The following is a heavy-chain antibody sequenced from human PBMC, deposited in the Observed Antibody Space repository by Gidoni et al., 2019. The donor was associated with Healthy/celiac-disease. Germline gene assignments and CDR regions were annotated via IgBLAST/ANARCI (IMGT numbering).Heavy chain of an antibody. V-gene: IGHV4-4*02. D-gene: IGHD1-26*01. CDR3: ARVFPESGSYYGGWFDP. Sequence: QVQLQESGPGLVKPSGTLSLNCAVSGGSISSSHWWSWVRQPPGKGLEWIGEIYHSGSTNYNPSLKSRVTISVDKSKNQFSLKLSSVTAADTAVYYCARVFPESGSYYGGWFDPWGQGTLVTVSS. J-gene: IGHJ5*02. CDR2: IYHSGST. CDR1: GGSISSSHW.